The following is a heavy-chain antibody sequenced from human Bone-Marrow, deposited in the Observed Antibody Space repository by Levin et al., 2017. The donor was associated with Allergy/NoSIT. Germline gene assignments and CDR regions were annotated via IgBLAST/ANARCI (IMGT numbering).Heavy chain of an antibody. D-gene: IGHD6-6*01. CDR3: ARGAARFFDL. CDR1: GDSVSSTSAA. V-gene: IGHV6-1*01. CDR2: TYYGSKWFD. J-gene: IGHJ4*02. Sequence: SQTLSLTCAISGDSVSSTSAAWNWIRHSPLRGLEWLGRTYYGSKWFDDYATSVRGRITVTPDTSNNQFSLHLTSVTPEDTGIYFCARGAARFFDLWGQGTPVTVSS.